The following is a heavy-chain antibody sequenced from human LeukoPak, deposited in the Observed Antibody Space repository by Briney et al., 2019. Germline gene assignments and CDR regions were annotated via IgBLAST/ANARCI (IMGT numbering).Heavy chain of an antibody. V-gene: IGHV3-53*01. D-gene: IGHD1-26*01. CDR1: GFTVSSNY. CDR2: IYSGGST. Sequence: GGSLRLSCSASGFTVSSNYMSWVRQAPGKGLEWVSIIYSGGSTFYADSVKGRFTISRDNSKNTLYLQMNSLRAEDTAVYYCARGGSYLSAFDIWGQGTMVTVSS. J-gene: IGHJ3*02. CDR3: ARGGSYLSAFDI.